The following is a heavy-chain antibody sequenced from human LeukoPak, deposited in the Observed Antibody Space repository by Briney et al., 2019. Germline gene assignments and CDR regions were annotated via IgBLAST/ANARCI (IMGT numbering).Heavy chain of an antibody. CDR3: ARDLDRSYYDSSGYVY. CDR2: INPSGGST. Sequence: ASVTVSCTASGYTFTSYYMHWVRQAPGQGLEWMGIINPSGGSTSYARKFQGRVTMTRDTSTSTVYMELSSLRSEDTAVYYCARDLDRSYYDSSGYVYWGQGTLVTVSS. CDR1: GYTFTSYY. D-gene: IGHD3-22*01. J-gene: IGHJ4*02. V-gene: IGHV1-46*01.